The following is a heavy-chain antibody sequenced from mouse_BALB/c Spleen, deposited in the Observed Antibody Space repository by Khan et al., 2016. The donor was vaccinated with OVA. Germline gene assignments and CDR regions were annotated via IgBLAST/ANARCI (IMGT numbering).Heavy chain of an antibody. D-gene: IGHD4-1*01. V-gene: IGHV5-6*01. CDR1: GFTFSSYS. CDR3: ASQLTGSFAY. Sequence: EVELVESGGDLVKPGGSLKLSCAASGFTFSSYSMSWVRQTPDKRLEWVATISSGGDYTYYPDSVKGRFTISRDNAKNTLYLQMSSLTSEDTAMGYWASQLTGSFAYWGQGTLVTVSA. J-gene: IGHJ3*01. CDR2: ISSGGDYT.